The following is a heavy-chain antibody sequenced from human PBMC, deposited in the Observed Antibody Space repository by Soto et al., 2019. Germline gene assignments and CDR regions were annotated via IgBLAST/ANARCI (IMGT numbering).Heavy chain of an antibody. J-gene: IGHJ4*02. Sequence: LRLSCAASGFIFTNHAMSWVRQVPGKGLEWVSGISAGGNLIYYADSVRGRFTMSRDNSKNMLYLQMNSLRAEDTAVYFCAKRQGIGAAAKNFDFWGQGARVTVSS. V-gene: IGHV3-23*01. CDR1: GFIFTNHA. CDR2: ISAGGNLI. D-gene: IGHD6-13*01. CDR3: AKRQGIGAAAKNFDF.